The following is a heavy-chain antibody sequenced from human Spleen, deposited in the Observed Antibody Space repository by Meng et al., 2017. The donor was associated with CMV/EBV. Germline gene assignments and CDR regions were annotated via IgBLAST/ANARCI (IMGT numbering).Heavy chain of an antibody. CDR1: GGSISSSNW. CDR2: IYHSGST. J-gene: IGHJ5*02. CDR3: ARASGSTSSGWFDP. D-gene: IGHD2-2*01. Sequence: VYGGSISSSNWWSWVRQPPGKGLEWIGEIYHSGSTNDNPSLKSRVTISVDKSKNQFSLKLSSVTAADTAVYYCARASGSTSSGWFDPWGQGTLVTVSS. V-gene: IGHV4-4*02.